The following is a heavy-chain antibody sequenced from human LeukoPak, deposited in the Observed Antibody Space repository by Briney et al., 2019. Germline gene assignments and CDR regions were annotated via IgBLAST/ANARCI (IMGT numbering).Heavy chain of an antibody. CDR3: ARVRHSSSWNPPPDYYYMDV. D-gene: IGHD6-13*01. CDR2: IYHSGST. Sequence: PSETLSLTCTASGGSISSSDYYWGWIRQPPGKGLEWIGEIYHSGSTNYNPSLKSRVTISVDKSKNQFSLKLSSVTAADTAVYYCARVRHSSSWNPPPDYYYMDVWGKGTTVTVSS. CDR1: GGSISSSDYY. J-gene: IGHJ6*03. V-gene: IGHV4-39*07.